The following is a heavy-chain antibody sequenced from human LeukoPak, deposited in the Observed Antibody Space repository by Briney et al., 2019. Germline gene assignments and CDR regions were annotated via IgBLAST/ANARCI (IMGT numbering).Heavy chain of an antibody. Sequence: SETLSLTCAVYGGSFSGYYWSWIRQPPGKGLEWIGEINHSGSTNYNPSLKSRVTTSVDTSKNQFSLKLSSVTAADTAVYYCARHHSSSWYLKAFDIWGQGTMVTVSS. D-gene: IGHD6-13*01. V-gene: IGHV4-34*01. CDR3: ARHHSSSWYLKAFDI. CDR1: GGSFSGYY. J-gene: IGHJ3*02. CDR2: INHSGST.